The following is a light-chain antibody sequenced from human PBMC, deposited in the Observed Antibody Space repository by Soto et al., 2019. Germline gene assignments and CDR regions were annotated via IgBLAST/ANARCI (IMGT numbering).Light chain of an antibody. Sequence: QSVLTQPASVSGSPGQSITISCTGTSSDIGSYNYVSWYQQHPGKAPKLMIYEVSNRPSGVSNRFSGSKSGNTASLTISGLQAEDEADYYCSSYTSNFSVVFGGGTKLTVL. V-gene: IGLV2-14*01. CDR3: SSYTSNFSVV. CDR1: SSDIGSYNY. J-gene: IGLJ2*01. CDR2: EVS.